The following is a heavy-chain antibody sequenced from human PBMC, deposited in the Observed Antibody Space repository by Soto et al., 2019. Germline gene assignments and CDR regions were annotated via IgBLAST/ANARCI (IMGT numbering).Heavy chain of an antibody. D-gene: IGHD2-2*02. J-gene: IGHJ5*02. Sequence: GESLKTSCKGSGYRFTSYWISWVRQMPGKGLEWMGRIDPSGSYTNYSPSFQGHVTISADKSISTAYLQWSSLKASDTAMYYCARKYQLLYSAWFDPWGQGTLVTVSS. CDR2: IDPSGSYT. V-gene: IGHV5-10-1*01. CDR3: ARKYQLLYSAWFDP. CDR1: GYRFTSYW.